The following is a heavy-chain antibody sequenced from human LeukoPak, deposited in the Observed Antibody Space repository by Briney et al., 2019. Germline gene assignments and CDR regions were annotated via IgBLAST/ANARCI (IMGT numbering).Heavy chain of an antibody. CDR3: ARDDVMFTDYTHGDY. CDR1: GFTFSSYS. J-gene: IGHJ4*02. CDR2: ISGTSYSI. D-gene: IGHD3-10*02. V-gene: IGHV3-48*02. Sequence: PGGSPRLSCVASGFTFSSYSMNWFRQAPGKGLEWVSYISGTSYSIYYADSVKGRFTISRDNAKNSLYLQMNSLRDEDTAVYFCARDDVMFTDYTHGDYWGQGTLVTVSS.